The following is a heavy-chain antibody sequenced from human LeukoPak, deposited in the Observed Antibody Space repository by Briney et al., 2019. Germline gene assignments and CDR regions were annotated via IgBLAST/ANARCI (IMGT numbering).Heavy chain of an antibody. CDR3: ARDWHDYGDDGRGWFDP. V-gene: IGHV1-18*01. J-gene: IGHJ5*02. CDR2: ISAYNGNT. D-gene: IGHD4-17*01. Sequence: ASVKVSCKASGYTFTSYGISWVRQAPGQGLEWMGWISAYNGNTNYAQKLQGRVTMTTDTSTSTAYMELRSLRSDDTAVYYCARDWHDYGDDGRGWFDPWGRGTLVTVSS. CDR1: GYTFTSYG.